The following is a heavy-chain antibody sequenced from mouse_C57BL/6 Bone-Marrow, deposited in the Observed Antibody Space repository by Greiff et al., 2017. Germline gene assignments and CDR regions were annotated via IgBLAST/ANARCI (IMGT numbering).Heavy chain of an antibody. V-gene: IGHV1-64*01. D-gene: IGHD1-1*01. CDR2: IHPNSGST. J-gene: IGHJ2*01. CDR1: GYTFTSYW. CDR3: ARRRRDGRYFDD. Sequence: VQLQQSGAELVKPGASVKLSCKASGYTFTSYWMHWVKQRPGQGLEWIGMIHPNSGSTNYNEKFKSKATLTADKSSSTAYMQLSSLTSEDSAVYYCARRRRDGRYFDDWGQGTTLTVSS.